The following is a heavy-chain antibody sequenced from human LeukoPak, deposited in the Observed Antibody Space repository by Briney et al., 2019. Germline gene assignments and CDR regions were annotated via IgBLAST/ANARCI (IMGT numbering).Heavy chain of an antibody. D-gene: IGHD3-22*01. J-gene: IGHJ5*02. CDR2: IYYSGST. CDR3: ARAHTYDSSGPNNWFDP. Sequence: PSETLSLTCSVSGGSISRSSYYWGWIRQPPGKGLEWIGSIYYSGSTYYNPSLKSRVTISVDTSKNQFSLKLSSVTAADTAVYYCARAHTYDSSGPNNWFDPWGQGTLVTVSS. V-gene: IGHV4-39*07. CDR1: GGSISRSSYY.